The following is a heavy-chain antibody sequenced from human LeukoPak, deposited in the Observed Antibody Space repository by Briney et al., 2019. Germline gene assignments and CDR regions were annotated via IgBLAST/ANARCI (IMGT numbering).Heavy chain of an antibody. J-gene: IGHJ4*02. V-gene: IGHV5-51*01. CDR1: GYPLASYW. Sequence: GESLKISCKGSGYPLASYWIAWVRQMPGKGLEWMGIIYPGESDTRYSPSFQGQVTNSADKSISPAYLQRSSLKAWDTAMYYCASPSETWMVAHWGQGTLVTVPS. D-gene: IGHD2-15*01. CDR2: IYPGESDT. CDR3: ASPSETWMVAH.